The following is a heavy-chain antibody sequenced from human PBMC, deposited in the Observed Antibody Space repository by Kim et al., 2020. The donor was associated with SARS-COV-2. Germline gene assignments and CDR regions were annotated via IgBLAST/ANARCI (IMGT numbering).Heavy chain of an antibody. J-gene: IGHJ1*01. V-gene: IGHV7-4-1*02. CDR3: ARYSSSWSDDVGYFQH. D-gene: IGHD6-13*01. CDR1: GYTFTSYA. Sequence: ASVKVSCKASGYTFTSYAMNWVRQAPGQGLEWMGWINTNTGNPTYAQGFTGRFVFSLDTSVSTAYLQISSLKAEDTAVYYCARYSSSWSDDVGYFQHWGQGTLVTVSS. CDR2: INTNTGNP.